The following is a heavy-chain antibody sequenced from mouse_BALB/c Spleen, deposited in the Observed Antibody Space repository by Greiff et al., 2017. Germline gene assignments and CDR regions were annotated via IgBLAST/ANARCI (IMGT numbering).Heavy chain of an antibody. V-gene: IGHV1S81*02. CDR3: TRGERYDNYAMDY. D-gene: IGHD2-14*01. CDR1: GYTFTSYY. CDR2: INPSNGGT. J-gene: IGHJ4*01. Sequence: QVQLQQSGAELVKPGASVKLSCTASGYTFTSYYMYWVKQRPGQGLEWIGEINPSNGGTNFNEKFKSKATLTVDKSSSTAYMQLSSLTSEDSAVYYCTRGERYDNYAMDYWGQGTSVTVSS.